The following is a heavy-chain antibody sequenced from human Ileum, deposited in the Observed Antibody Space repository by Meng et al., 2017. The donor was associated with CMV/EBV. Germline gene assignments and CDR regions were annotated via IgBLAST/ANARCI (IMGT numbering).Heavy chain of an antibody. D-gene: IGHD5-24*01. CDR1: GGSVNNYA. J-gene: IGHJ4*02. V-gene: IGHV1-69*12. CDR2: IIAIFKTP. Sequence: VPLMESGAEVQAPWPSMKVSCKSSGGSVNNYAFNWVRQAPGQGLEWMGGIIAIFKTPNYAQKFQGRLTITADESSGTSYMELTSLTSEDTAVYYCARGFLNGYQPFDYWGQGTLVTVSS. CDR3: ARGFLNGYQPFDY.